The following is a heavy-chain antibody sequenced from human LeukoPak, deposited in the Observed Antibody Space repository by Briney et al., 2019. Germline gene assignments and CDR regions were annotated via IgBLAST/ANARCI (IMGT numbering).Heavy chain of an antibody. V-gene: IGHV1-69*13. CDR3: ASATLGYCSSTSCYAAFDY. D-gene: IGHD2-2*01. J-gene: IGHJ4*02. Sequence: GASVTVSCKASGGTFSSYAISWVRQAPGQGLEWMGGIIPIFGTANYAQKFQGRVTITADESTSTAYMELSSLRSEDTAVYYCASATLGYCSSTSCYAAFDYWGQGTLVTVSS. CDR2: IIPIFGTA. CDR1: GGTFSSYA.